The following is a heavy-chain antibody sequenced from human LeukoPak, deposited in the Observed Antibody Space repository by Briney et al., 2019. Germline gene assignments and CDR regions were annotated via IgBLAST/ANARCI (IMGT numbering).Heavy chain of an antibody. CDR1: GFTFSSYA. V-gene: IGHV3-30*04. J-gene: IGHJ4*02. CDR2: ISYDGNNK. CDR3: AKDQRGLVPGVVDY. Sequence: PGGSLRLSCAASGFTFSSYAMHGVRQAPGKGREWVAAISYDGNNKYYGDSVKGRFTISRDNSKNTLYLQMNSLRAEDKAVYYCAKDQRGLVPGVVDYWGQGTLVTVSS. D-gene: IGHD6-19*01.